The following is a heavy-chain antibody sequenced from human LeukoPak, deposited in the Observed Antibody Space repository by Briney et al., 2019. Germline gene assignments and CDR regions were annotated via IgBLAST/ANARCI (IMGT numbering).Heavy chain of an antibody. V-gene: IGHV3-15*01. J-gene: IGHJ4*02. CDR1: GFTFSNAW. CDR3: TTLEWFGELFADY. Sequence: GGSLRLSCAASGFTFSNAWMSWVRQAPGKGMEWVGRIKSKTDGGTTDYAAPVKGRFTISRDDSKNTLYLQMNSLKTDDTDVYYCTTLEWFGELFADYWGQGTLVTVSS. D-gene: IGHD3-10*01. CDR2: IKSKTDGGTT.